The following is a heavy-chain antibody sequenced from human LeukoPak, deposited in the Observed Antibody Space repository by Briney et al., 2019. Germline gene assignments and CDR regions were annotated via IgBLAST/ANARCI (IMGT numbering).Heavy chain of an antibody. CDR3: ASYYYGSGTSLGY. CDR2: INPAASEK. J-gene: IGHJ4*02. Sequence: GGSLRLSCAASGFTFSGYWVTWVRQAPGKGLEWVANINPAASEKYYVGSVKGRFTISRDNAKNSLYLQMNSLRAEDTAVYYCASYYYGSGTSLGYWGQGTLVTVSS. V-gene: IGHV3-7*01. D-gene: IGHD3-10*01. CDR1: GFTFSGYW.